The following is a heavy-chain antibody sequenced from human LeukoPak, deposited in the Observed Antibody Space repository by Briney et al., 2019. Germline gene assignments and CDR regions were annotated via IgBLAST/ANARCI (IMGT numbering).Heavy chain of an antibody. Sequence: PGGSLRLSCAASGFTFSSYSMNWVRQAPGKGLEWVSSISSSSSYIYYADSVKGRFTISRDNSKNTLYLQMNSLRAEDTAVYYCARDRSDYGDAFDIWGQGTMVTVSS. CDR3: ARDRSDYGDAFDI. J-gene: IGHJ3*02. D-gene: IGHD4-17*01. CDR1: GFTFSSYS. V-gene: IGHV3-21*01. CDR2: ISSSSSYI.